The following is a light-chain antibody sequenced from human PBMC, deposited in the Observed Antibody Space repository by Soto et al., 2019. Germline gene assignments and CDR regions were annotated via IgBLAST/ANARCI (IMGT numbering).Light chain of an antibody. J-gene: IGLJ1*01. CDR1: SSDVGGYNY. Sequence: QSVLTQRPSASGSPGQSVAISCTGTSSDVGGYNYVSWYQQHPGKAPKLMIYEVNKRPSGVPDRFSGSKSGNTASLTVSGLQAEDEADYYCSSYAGSSNVFGTATKVTV. CDR2: EVN. CDR3: SSYAGSSNV. V-gene: IGLV2-8*01.